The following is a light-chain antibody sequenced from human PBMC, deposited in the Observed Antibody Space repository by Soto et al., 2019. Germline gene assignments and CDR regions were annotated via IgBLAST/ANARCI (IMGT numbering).Light chain of an antibody. Sequence: QSASVSGSPGQSITISCTGTSSDVGDYNYVSWYQHHPGKAPKLMIYEVSNRPSGVSNRFSGSKSGNTASLTISGLQAEDEADYYCSSYTSSSTRVFGGGTKLTVL. J-gene: IGLJ2*01. CDR3: SSYTSSSTRV. CDR1: SSDVGDYNY. V-gene: IGLV2-14*01. CDR2: EVS.